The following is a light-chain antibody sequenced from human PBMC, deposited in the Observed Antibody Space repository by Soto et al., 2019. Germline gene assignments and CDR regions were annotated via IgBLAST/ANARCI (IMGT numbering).Light chain of an antibody. CDR3: QQHHSYWT. V-gene: IGKV1-5*01. CDR1: HDISKY. Sequence: DIQMTQSPSSLSASVGDRVTITCQASHDISKYLNWYQQKQGKAPKLLIYDASSLESGVPQRFSGSGSGTEFTLTISSLQTDDFSTYYCQQHHSYWTFGQGTKVDIK. J-gene: IGKJ1*01. CDR2: DAS.